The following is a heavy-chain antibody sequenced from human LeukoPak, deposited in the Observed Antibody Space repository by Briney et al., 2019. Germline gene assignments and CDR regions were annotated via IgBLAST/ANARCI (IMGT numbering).Heavy chain of an antibody. D-gene: IGHD5-24*01. CDR2: IYYSGST. CDR1: GGSISSYY. Sequence: KPSETLSLTCTVSGGSISSYYWSWIRQPPGKGLEWIEYIYYSGSTNYNPSLKSRVTISVDTSKNQFSLKLSSVTAADTAVYYCARDRMKDAYNRGIDYWGQGTLVTVSS. CDR3: ARDRMKDAYNRGIDY. J-gene: IGHJ4*02. V-gene: IGHV4-59*01.